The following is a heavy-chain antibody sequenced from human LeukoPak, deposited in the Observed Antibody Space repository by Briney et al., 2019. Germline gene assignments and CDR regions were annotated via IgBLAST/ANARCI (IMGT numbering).Heavy chain of an antibody. J-gene: IGHJ6*03. V-gene: IGHV4-61*02. CDR1: GGSISSGGYS. Sequence: SETLSLTCAVSGGSISSGGYSWSWIRQPAGKGLEWIGRIYTSGTTNYSPSLKSRVTISIDTSKNQFSLKLSSVTAADTAVYYCARGEEQLWSYYYYYMDVWGKGTTVTISS. CDR2: IYTSGTT. D-gene: IGHD5-18*01. CDR3: ARGEEQLWSYYYYYMDV.